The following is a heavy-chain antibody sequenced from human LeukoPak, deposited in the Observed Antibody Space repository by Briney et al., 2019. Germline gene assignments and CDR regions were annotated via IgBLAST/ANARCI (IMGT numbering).Heavy chain of an antibody. CDR1: GYTFTSYD. J-gene: IGHJ4*02. CDR3: ARGDPYCSGGSCYHFDY. D-gene: IGHD2-15*01. CDR2: IIPILGIA. Sequence: SVKVSCKASGYTFTSYDINWVRQAPGQGLEWMGRIIPILGIANYAQKFQGRVTITADKSTSTAYMELSSLRSEDTAVYYCARGDPYCSGGSCYHFDYWGQGTLVTVSS. V-gene: IGHV1-69*04.